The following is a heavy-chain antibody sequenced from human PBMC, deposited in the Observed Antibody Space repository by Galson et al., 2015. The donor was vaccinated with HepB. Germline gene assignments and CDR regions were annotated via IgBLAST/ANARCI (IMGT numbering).Heavy chain of an antibody. CDR3: ARDRGFANPQEVDY. V-gene: IGHV3-21*01. J-gene: IGHJ4*02. D-gene: IGHD3-10*01. Sequence: SLRLSCAASGFTFSTYSMNWVRQAPGKGLEWVSSISSSSSHIYYADSVKGRITISRDNANNSLYLQMNSLRAEDTAVYYCARDRGFANPQEVDYWGQGTLVTVSA. CDR1: GFTFSTYS. CDR2: ISSSSSHI.